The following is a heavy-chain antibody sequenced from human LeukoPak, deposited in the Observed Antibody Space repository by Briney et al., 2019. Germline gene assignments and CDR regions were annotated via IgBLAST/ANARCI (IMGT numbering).Heavy chain of an antibody. J-gene: IGHJ4*02. CDR3: ARDARSSSHYDF. CDR1: NGSISSYY. Sequence: SETLSLTCTGSNGSISSYYWSWIRQAPGNGLEWIGYIYYSGGTNYNPSLQSRVTISADTSKNQFSLKLRSVTAADTAVYYCARDARSSSHYDFWGQGTLVTVSS. V-gene: IGHV4-59*01. D-gene: IGHD6-6*01. CDR2: IYYSGGT.